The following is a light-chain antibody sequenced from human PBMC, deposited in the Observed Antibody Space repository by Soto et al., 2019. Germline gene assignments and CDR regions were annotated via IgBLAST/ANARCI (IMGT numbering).Light chain of an antibody. CDR3: HQYYTTVGR. V-gene: IGKV4-1*01. Sequence: DIVMTRSPYSLAVALGERAIISCKSSRSILYSPTNRDDLAWYKQNPALPPKLLIYWAATRESGFPDRFSGSGSGTDFTLTISSLQAEDGAVNYCHQYYTTVGRVGPETNVDV. J-gene: IGKJ3*01. CDR2: WAA. CDR1: RSILYSPTNRDD.